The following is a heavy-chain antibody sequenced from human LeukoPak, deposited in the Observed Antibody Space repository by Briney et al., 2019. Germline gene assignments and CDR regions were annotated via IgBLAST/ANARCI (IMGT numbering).Heavy chain of an antibody. J-gene: IGHJ4*02. D-gene: IGHD2-2*01. V-gene: IGHV1-69*13. Sequence: SVKVSCKASGGTFSSYAISWVRQAPGQGLEWKGGIIPIFGTANNAQKVQGRVTITADESTSTAYMELSSLRSEDTAVYYCARDGGGYCSSTSCHTLDYWGQGTLVTVSS. CDR3: ARDGGGYCSSTSCHTLDY. CDR1: GGTFSSYA. CDR2: IIPIFGTA.